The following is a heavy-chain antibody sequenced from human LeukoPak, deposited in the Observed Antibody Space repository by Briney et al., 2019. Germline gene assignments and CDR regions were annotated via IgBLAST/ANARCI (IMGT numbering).Heavy chain of an antibody. Sequence: ASVKVSCKASGYTFTSYYMHWVRQAPGQGLEWMGIINPSGGSTSSAQKFQGRVTMTRDTSTSTVYMELSSLRSEDTAVYYCAIRALPRYYYDSSGYFDYWGQGTLVTVSS. D-gene: IGHD3-22*01. CDR3: AIRALPRYYYDSSGYFDY. CDR2: INPSGGST. CDR1: GYTFTSYY. J-gene: IGHJ4*02. V-gene: IGHV1-46*01.